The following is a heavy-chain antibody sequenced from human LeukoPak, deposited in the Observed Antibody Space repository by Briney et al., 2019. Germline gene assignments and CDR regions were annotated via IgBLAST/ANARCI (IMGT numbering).Heavy chain of an antibody. CDR3: ASSGDYEYYFDY. CDR1: GFTFSSYA. D-gene: IGHD4-17*01. J-gene: IGHJ4*02. V-gene: IGHV3-30-3*01. Sequence: GRSLRLSCAASGFTFSSYAMHWVRQAPGKGLEWVAAISSDGSNKYYADSVKGRFTTSRDNSKNTLYLQMNSLRAEDTAVYYCASSGDYEYYFDYWGQGTLVTVSS. CDR2: ISSDGSNK.